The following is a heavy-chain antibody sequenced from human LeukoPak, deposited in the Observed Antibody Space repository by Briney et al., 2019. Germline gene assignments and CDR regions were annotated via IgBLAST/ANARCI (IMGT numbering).Heavy chain of an antibody. V-gene: IGHV3-49*04. D-gene: IGHD2-8*01. Sequence: GGSLRLSCTASGFTFGDYAMSWVRQAPGKGLEWVGFIRSKAYGGTTEYAASVKGRFTISRDDSKSIAYLQMNSLKTEDTAVYYCTRESTADIVLMVYADADAFDIWGQGTMVTVSS. CDR1: GFTFGDYA. J-gene: IGHJ3*02. CDR2: IRSKAYGGTT. CDR3: TRESTADIVLMVYADADAFDI.